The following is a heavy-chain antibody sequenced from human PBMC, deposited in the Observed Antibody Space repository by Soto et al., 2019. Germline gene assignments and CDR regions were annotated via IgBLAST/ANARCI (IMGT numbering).Heavy chain of an antibody. Sequence: ASVKVSCKASGYTFTGYYMHWVRQAPGQGLEWMGWINPNSGGTNYAQKFQGRVTMTRDTSITTAYMELSRLRSDGTAVYYCARVITTAGYGMDVWGQATTVTVSS. CDR3: ARVITTAGYGMDV. J-gene: IGHJ6*02. V-gene: IGHV1-2*02. D-gene: IGHD1-1*01. CDR2: INPNSGGT. CDR1: GYTFTGYY.